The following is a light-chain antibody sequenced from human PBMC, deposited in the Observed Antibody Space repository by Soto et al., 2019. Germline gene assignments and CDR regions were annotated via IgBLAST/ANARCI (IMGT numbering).Light chain of an antibody. CDR3: QQYGSSPTWT. Sequence: EIVLTQSPGTLSLSPGERATLSCRASQSVSSSYLAGYQQKPGQAPRLLIYGASSRATGIQDRFSGSGSGTDFTFIISRLEPEDFAVYYCQQYGSSPTWTFGQGTKVEIK. CDR2: GAS. J-gene: IGKJ1*01. CDR1: QSVSSSY. V-gene: IGKV3-20*01.